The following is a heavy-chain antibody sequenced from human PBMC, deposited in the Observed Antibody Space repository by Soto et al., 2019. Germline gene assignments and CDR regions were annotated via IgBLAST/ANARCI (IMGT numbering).Heavy chain of an antibody. CDR2: ISAYNGNT. J-gene: IGHJ4*02. CDR3: ARGADYDILTGYRPFDY. D-gene: IGHD3-9*01. Sequence: ASVKVSCKASGYTFTSYCISWVRHAPGQGLEWMGWISAYNGNTNYAQKLQGRVTMTTDTSTSTAYMELRSLRSDDTAVYYCARGADYDILTGYRPFDYWGQGTLVTVSS. V-gene: IGHV1-18*01. CDR1: GYTFTSYC.